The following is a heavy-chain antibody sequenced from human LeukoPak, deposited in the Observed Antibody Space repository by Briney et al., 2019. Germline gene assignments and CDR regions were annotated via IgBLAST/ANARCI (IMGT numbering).Heavy chain of an antibody. CDR2: INPSGGSA. CDR1: GYIFINYY. Sequence: ASVKVSCKASGYIFINYYMHWVRQAPGQGLEWMGIINPSGGSAVYAQKFQGRVTVTSDMSTSMVYMDLSSLRSEDTAVYYCARESSFLITFGGVIVLSDLDYWGQGTLVTVSS. J-gene: IGHJ4*02. CDR3: ARESSFLITFGGVIVLSDLDY. V-gene: IGHV1-46*01. D-gene: IGHD3-16*02.